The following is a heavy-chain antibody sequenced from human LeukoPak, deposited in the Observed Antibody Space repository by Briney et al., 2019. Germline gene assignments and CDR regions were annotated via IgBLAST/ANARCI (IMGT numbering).Heavy chain of an antibody. V-gene: IGHV1-18*01. CDR1: GYTFTSYG. J-gene: IGHJ5*02. D-gene: IGHD3-9*01. CDR2: ISAYNGNT. Sequence: ASVKVSCKASGYTFTSYGISWVRQAPGQGLEWMGWISAYNGNTNYAEKLQGRVTMTTDTSTSTAYMELRSLRSDDTAVYYCARTPGLIGYFDWFDLDWFDPWGQGTLVTVSS. CDR3: ARTPGLIGYFDWFDLDWFDP.